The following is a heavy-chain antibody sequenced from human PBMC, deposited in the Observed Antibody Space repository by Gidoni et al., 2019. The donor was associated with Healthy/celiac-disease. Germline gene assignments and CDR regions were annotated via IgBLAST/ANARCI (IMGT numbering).Heavy chain of an antibody. CDR3: ARVRGSDLESEAFDI. CDR2: INAGNGNT. V-gene: IGHV1-3*01. J-gene: IGHJ3*02. CDR1: GSTFTSYA. Sequence: QVQLVQSGAEVKKPGASVKVSCKASGSTFTSYAMHWVRQAPGQRLEWMGWINAGNGNTKYSQKFQGRVTITRDTSASTAYRELSSLRSEDTAVYYCARVRGSDLESEAFDIWGQGTMVTVSS. D-gene: IGHD1-26*01.